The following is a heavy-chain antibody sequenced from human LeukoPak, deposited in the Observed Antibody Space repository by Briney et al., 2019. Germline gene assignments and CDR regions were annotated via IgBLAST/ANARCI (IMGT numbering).Heavy chain of an antibody. D-gene: IGHD3-3*01. Sequence: PSETLSLTCTVSGYSISSGDYWGWIRQPPGKGLEWIGSIYHSGRTYYNPSLKSRVTISVDTSKNQVSLILTSVTAADTAVYYCARVPSEDDFWSGYVPYFDYWGQGDLVTVSS. CDR3: ARVPSEDDFWSGYVPYFDY. CDR2: IYHSGRT. CDR1: GYSISSGDY. J-gene: IGHJ4*02. V-gene: IGHV4-38-2*02.